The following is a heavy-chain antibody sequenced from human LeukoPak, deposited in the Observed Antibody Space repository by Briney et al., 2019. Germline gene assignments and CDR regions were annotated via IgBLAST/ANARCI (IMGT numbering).Heavy chain of an antibody. Sequence: PSETLSLTCAVYGGSFSGYYWSWIRQPPGKGLEWIGEINHSGSTNYNPSLKSRVTISVDTSKNQFSLKLSSVTAADTAVYYCAREGCSSTSCYLRAGKYYFDYWGQGTLVTVSS. D-gene: IGHD2-2*01. J-gene: IGHJ4*02. CDR1: GGSFSGYY. V-gene: IGHV4-34*01. CDR3: AREGCSSTSCYLRAGKYYFDY. CDR2: INHSGST.